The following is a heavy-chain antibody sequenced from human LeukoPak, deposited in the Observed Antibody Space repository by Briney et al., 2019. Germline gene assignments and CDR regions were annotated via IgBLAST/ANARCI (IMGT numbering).Heavy chain of an antibody. V-gene: IGHV3-48*01. CDR3: AKDLHYYGSGSPPPFFDY. J-gene: IGHJ4*02. Sequence: GGSLRLSCAAPGFTFSSYGMHWVRQAPGKGLEWVSYISSSGTTISYAQSVKGRFTITRDNAQNSLTLHMNTLRADDTAVYYCAKDLHYYGSGSPPPFFDYWGQGTLVTVSS. CDR2: ISSSGTTI. CDR1: GFTFSSYG. D-gene: IGHD3-10*01.